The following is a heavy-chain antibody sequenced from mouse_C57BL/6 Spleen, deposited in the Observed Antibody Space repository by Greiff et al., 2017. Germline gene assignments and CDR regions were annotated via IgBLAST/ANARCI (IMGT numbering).Heavy chain of an antibody. CDR3: SRENYGNYPAWFAY. D-gene: IGHD2-1*01. V-gene: IGHV1-53*01. CDR2: INPSTGGT. CDR1: GYTFTSYW. J-gene: IGHJ3*01. Sequence: QVQLQQPGTELVKPGASVKLSCKASGYTFTSYWMHWVKQRPGQGLEWIGNINPSTGGTTYNEKFKSKATLTVDNSSSTAYMQISSLTSEDSAVYYCSRENYGNYPAWFAYWGQGTLGTVSA.